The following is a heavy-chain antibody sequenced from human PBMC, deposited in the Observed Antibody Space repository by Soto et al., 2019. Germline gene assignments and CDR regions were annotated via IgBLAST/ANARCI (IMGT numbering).Heavy chain of an antibody. D-gene: IGHD1-26*01. CDR3: AKDEPGSSGAFDP. Sequence: QVQLVESGGGVVQPGRSLRLSCAASGFTFSSYGMHWVRLAPGKGLEWVAVISYDGSNKYYADSVKGRFTISRDNSKNTLYLQMNSLRAEDTAVYYCAKDEPGSSGAFDPWGQGTLVTVSS. V-gene: IGHV3-30*18. J-gene: IGHJ5*02. CDR2: ISYDGSNK. CDR1: GFTFSSYG.